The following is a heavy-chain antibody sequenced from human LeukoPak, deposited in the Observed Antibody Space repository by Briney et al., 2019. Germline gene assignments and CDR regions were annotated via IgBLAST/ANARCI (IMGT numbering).Heavy chain of an antibody. D-gene: IGHD1-1*01. CDR3: AKGGTHWPTGYYYMDV. CDR2: ISGSGGST. V-gene: IGHV3-23*01. CDR1: GFTFNSYA. J-gene: IGHJ6*03. Sequence: LPGGSLRLSCAASGFTFNSYAMSWVRQAPGKGLEWVSPISGSGGSTYYADSVKGRFTISRDNSKNTLYLQMNSLRAEDTAVNYCAKGGTHWPTGYYYMDVWGKGTTVTVSS.